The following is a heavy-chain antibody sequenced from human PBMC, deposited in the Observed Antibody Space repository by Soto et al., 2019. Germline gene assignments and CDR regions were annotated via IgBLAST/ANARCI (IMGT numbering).Heavy chain of an antibody. CDR2: INLEATTI. J-gene: IGHJ4*02. CDR1: GYTFSTYW. Sequence: EVQLVESGGGTVQPGGSLRLSCAASGYTFSTYWMHWVRQAPGKGLVWVSRINLEATTINYADAVRGRFTISRDNAKHTLSLQMNSLRAEDTAVYSCTRDTYATYDHWGQGTLVTVSP. CDR3: TRDTYATYDH. V-gene: IGHV3-74*01. D-gene: IGHD2-8*01.